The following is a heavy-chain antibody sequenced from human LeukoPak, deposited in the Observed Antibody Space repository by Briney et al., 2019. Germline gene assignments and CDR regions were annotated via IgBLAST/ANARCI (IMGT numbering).Heavy chain of an antibody. V-gene: IGHV3-30*02. Sequence: QSGGSLRLSCAASGFTFSSYGMHWVRQAPGKGLEWVAFIRYDGSNKYYADSVKGRFTISRDNSKNTLYLQMNSLRAEDTAVYYCAKDPIRYDILTGNLMEVYYYYMDVWGKGTTVTISS. CDR1: GFTFSSYG. J-gene: IGHJ6*03. CDR2: IRYDGSNK. CDR3: AKDPIRYDILTGNLMEVYYYYMDV. D-gene: IGHD3-9*01.